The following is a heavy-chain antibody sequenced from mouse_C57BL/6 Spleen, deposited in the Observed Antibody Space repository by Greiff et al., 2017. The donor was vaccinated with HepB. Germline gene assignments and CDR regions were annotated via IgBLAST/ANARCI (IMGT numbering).Heavy chain of an antibody. CDR1: GYTFTDYN. J-gene: IGHJ4*01. Sequence: EVQLQQSGPELVKPGASVKMSCKASGYTFTDYNMHWVKQSHGKSLEWIGYINPNNGGTSYNQKFKGKATLTVNKSSSTAYMELRSLTSEDSAVYYCARKGYDERNAMDYWGQGTSVTVSS. V-gene: IGHV1-22*01. D-gene: IGHD2-2*01. CDR3: ARKGYDERNAMDY. CDR2: INPNNGGT.